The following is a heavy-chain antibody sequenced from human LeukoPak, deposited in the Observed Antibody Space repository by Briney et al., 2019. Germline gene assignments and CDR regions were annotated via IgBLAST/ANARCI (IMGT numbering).Heavy chain of an antibody. CDR2: IYFSGST. CDR3: ARVGYCSGGNCYSDYYYGMYV. D-gene: IGHD2-15*01. Sequence: PSETLSLTCTVSGGSISSYFWSWIRQPPGKGLEWIGYIYFSGSTNYNPSLKSRVTISVDTSKNQFSLKLSSVTAADTAVYYCARVGYCSGGNCYSDYYYGMYVWGQGTTVTVSS. V-gene: IGHV4-59*01. J-gene: IGHJ6*02. CDR1: GGSISSYF.